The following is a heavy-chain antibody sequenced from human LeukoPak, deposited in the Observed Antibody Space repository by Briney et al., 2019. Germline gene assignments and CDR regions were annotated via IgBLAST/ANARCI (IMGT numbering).Heavy chain of an antibody. CDR2: INTNTGNP. D-gene: IGHD1-26*01. V-gene: IGHV7-4-1*02. Sequence: EASVKVSCKASGYSFPMYAINWVRLAPGQGLEWMGWINTNTGNPTYAQGFTGRFVFSLDTSVTTAYLQISSLRAEDTAVYYCARVIKYSFSVGCFDPWGQGTQVTVSS. CDR1: GYSFPMYA. CDR3: ARVIKYSFSVGCFDP. J-gene: IGHJ5*02.